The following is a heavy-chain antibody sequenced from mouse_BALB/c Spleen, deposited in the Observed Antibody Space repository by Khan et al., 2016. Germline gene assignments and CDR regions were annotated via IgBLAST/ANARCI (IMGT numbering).Heavy chain of an antibody. J-gene: IGHJ3*01. CDR2: IYPGEGDT. Sequence: QVQLQQSGAELVRPGSSVKISCKASGFAFSSYWMNWVKQRPGQGLEWIGQIYPGEGDTNYKGKFKGKATLTADKSTSTAYMQLSSLTSEDSAVYFCARGTPFANWGQGTLVTVSS. CDR3: ARGTPFAN. V-gene: IGHV1-80*01. CDR1: GFAFSSYW. D-gene: IGHD2-14*01.